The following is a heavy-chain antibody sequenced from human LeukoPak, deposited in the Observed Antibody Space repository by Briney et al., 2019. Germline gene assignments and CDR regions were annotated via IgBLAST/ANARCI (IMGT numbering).Heavy chain of an antibody. CDR3: ARVGATGSGDFDY. Sequence: SETLPLTCTVSVGSVRSGSYYWSWIRQPPGKGLEWIGYIYYSGSTNYNPSLKSRVTISVDTSKNQFSLKLNSVTTADTAVYYCARVGATGSGDFDYWGQGTLVTVSS. D-gene: IGHD1-26*01. J-gene: IGHJ4*02. V-gene: IGHV4-61*01. CDR2: IYYSGST. CDR1: VGSVRSGSYY.